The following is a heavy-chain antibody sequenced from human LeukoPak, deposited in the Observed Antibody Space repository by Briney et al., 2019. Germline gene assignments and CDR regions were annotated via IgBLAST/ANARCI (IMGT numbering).Heavy chain of an antibody. CDR2: MNPNSGNT. CDR3: ARAPAGDIGGGSYSIDY. J-gene: IGHJ4*02. D-gene: IGHD1-26*01. Sequence: ASVKVSCKASGYTFTSYNINWVRQATGQGLEWMGWMNPNSGNTGYAQKFQGRLTMTRNTSISTAYMELSSLRSEDTAVHYCARAPAGDIGGGSYSIDYWGQGTLVTVSS. V-gene: IGHV1-8*01. CDR1: GYTFTSYN.